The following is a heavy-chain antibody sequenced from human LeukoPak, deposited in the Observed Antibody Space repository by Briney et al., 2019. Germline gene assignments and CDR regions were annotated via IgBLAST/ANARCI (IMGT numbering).Heavy chain of an antibody. D-gene: IGHD6-19*01. CDR2: IEPSDSYT. J-gene: IGHJ4*02. V-gene: IGHV5-10-1*01. CDR1: GYSFTSYW. Sequence: GESLRISCKGSGYSFTSYWISWVRQIPGKGLEGMGRIEPSDSYTNNSPSFQGHVTISADKSISTAYLQWSSLKASDTAMYYCASEPGIAVAGTLVRWDQGTLVTVSS. CDR3: ASEPGIAVAGTLVR.